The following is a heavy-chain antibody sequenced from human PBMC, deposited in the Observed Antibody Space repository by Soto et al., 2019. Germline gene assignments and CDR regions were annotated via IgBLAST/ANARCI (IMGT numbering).Heavy chain of an antibody. CDR3: ARIHGINGYNDAFDI. J-gene: IGHJ3*02. V-gene: IGHV2-70*11. CDR1: VFSLSTSGMC. D-gene: IGHD5-12*01. Sequence: SGPTLVNPTQTLTLTFTFSVFSLSTSGMCVSWIRQPPGKALEWLARIDWDDDKYYSTSLKTRLTISKDTSKNQVVLTMTNMDPVDTATYYCARIHGINGYNDAFDIWGQGTMVTVSS. CDR2: IDWDDDK.